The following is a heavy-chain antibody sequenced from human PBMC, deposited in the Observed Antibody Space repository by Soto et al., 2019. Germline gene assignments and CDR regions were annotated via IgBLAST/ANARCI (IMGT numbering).Heavy chain of an antibody. CDR2: IYYSGST. Sequence: SETLSLTCTVSGGSIGSSSYYWGWIRQPPGKGLEWIGSIYYSGSTYYNPSLKSRVTISVDTSKNQFSLKLSSVTAADTAVYYCATTTFGGVTLDYWGQGTLVTVSS. CDR3: ATTTFGGVTLDY. V-gene: IGHV4-39*01. CDR1: GGSIGSSSYY. D-gene: IGHD3-16*01. J-gene: IGHJ4*02.